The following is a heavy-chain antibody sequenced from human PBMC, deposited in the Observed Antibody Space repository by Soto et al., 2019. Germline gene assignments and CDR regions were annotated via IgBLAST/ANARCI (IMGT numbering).Heavy chain of an antibody. Sequence: ASVKVSCKASGYTFTSYDINWVRQATGQGLEWMGWMNPNSGNTGYAQKFQGRVTMTRNTSISTAYMELSSLRSEDTAVYYCARVFPQSLRFLEWLSRAPYYYYMDVWGKGTTVTVSS. CDR2: MNPNSGNT. V-gene: IGHV1-8*01. J-gene: IGHJ6*03. CDR1: GYTFTSYD. D-gene: IGHD3-3*01. CDR3: ARVFPQSLRFLEWLSRAPYYYYMDV.